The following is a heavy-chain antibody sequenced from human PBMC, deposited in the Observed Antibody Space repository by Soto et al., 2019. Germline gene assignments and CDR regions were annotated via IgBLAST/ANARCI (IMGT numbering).Heavy chain of an antibody. CDR3: ARGGIAARLALDSSGPCY. V-gene: IGHV1-46*01. CDR1: GYTFTSYY. J-gene: IGHJ4*02. Sequence: GASVNVSCKSSGYTFTSYYIHWVRQAPGQGLEWMGIINPSGGSTSYAQKFQGRVTMTRDTSTSTVYMELSSLRSEDTAVYYCARGGIAARLALDSSGPCYWGQGTLVTVSS. CDR2: INPSGGST. D-gene: IGHD6-6*01.